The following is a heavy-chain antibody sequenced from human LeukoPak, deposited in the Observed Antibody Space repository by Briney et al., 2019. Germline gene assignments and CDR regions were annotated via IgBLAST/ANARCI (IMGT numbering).Heavy chain of an antibody. D-gene: IGHD4-17*01. CDR3: ARGLYGDYGQIDY. J-gene: IGHJ4*02. V-gene: IGHV3-7*01. CDR1: GFTFSSYW. Sequence: PGGSLRLSCAASGFTFSSYWMSWVRQAPGKGLEWVANIKQDGSEKYYVDSVKGRFTISRDNTKNSLYLQMNSLRAEDTAVYYCARGLYGDYGQIDYWGQGTLVTVSS. CDR2: IKQDGSEK.